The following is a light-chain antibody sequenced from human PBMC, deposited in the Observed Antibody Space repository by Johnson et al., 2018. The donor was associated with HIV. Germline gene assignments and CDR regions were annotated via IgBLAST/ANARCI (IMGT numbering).Light chain of an antibody. CDR2: DNN. J-gene: IGLJ1*01. CDR3: GTWDSSLSAYV. V-gene: IGLV1-51*01. Sequence: QSVLTQPPSVSAAPGQKVTISCSGSNSNIGNNYVSWYQQLPGTAPKLLIYDNNKRPSGIPDRFSGSKSGTSATLGITGLQTGDDADYYCGTWDSSLSAYVFGTGTKVTVL. CDR1: NSNIGNNY.